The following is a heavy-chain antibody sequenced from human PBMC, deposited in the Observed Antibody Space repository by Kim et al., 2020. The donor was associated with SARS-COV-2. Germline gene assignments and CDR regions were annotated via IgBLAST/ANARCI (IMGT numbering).Heavy chain of an antibody. D-gene: IGHD3-10*01. V-gene: IGHV3-23*01. Sequence: GGSLRLSCAASGFNFNVFAMSWVRQAPGKGLEWVSSISGNGGITHYADSVKGRFTISRDNSKDTLYLQMNSLRADDTAAYYCARDACWFGGSQACFDYLGQETLVTVSS. CDR2: ISGNGGIT. CDR3: ARDACWFGGSQACFDY. CDR1: GFNFNVFA. J-gene: IGHJ4*02.